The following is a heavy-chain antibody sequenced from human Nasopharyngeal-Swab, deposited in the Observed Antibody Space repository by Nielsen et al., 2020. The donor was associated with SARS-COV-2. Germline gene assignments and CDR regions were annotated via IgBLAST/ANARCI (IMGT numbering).Heavy chain of an antibody. CDR2: ISAYNGNT. J-gene: IGHJ6*03. Sequence: ASVKVSCKASGYTFTSYGISWVRQAPGQGLEWMGWISAYNGNTNYAQKLQGRVTMTTDTSTSTAYMELRSLRSDDTAVYYCARVRREYCSSTSCYPGDYYYMDVWGKGTTVTVSS. CDR3: ARVRREYCSSTSCYPGDYYYMDV. CDR1: GYTFTSYG. D-gene: IGHD2-2*01. V-gene: IGHV1-18*04.